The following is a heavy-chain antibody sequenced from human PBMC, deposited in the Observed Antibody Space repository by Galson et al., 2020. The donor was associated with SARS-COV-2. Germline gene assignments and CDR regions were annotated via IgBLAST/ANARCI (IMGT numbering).Heavy chain of an antibody. CDR2: FQNSGPT. J-gene: IGHJ4*02. V-gene: IGHV4-61*05. D-gene: IGHD4-17*01. CDR1: GVSLTSTLFH. CDR3: ARRYGDFEVGFDF. Sequence: SETLSLTCTVSGVSLTSTLFHWAWIRQPPGKGLEWIAAFQNSGPTSYNPSLDGRVTISADESKSQFSLKLTSLTAADTGMYFCARRYGDFEVGFDFWGQGILVNVSS.